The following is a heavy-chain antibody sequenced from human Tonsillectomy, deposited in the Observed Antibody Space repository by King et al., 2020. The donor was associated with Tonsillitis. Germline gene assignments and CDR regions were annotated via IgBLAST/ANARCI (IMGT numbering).Heavy chain of an antibody. CDR3: ARGRGYLSGYGMDV. Sequence: QLVQSGAEVKKPGASVKVSCKASGYTFTGYYMHWVRQAPGQGLEWMGWINPNSGGTNYAQTFQGRVTMTRDTSISTAYMELSRLRSDDTAVYYCARGRGYLSGYGMDVWGQGTTVTVSS. CDR1: GYTFTGYY. CDR2: INPNSGGT. D-gene: IGHD6-25*01. J-gene: IGHJ6*02. V-gene: IGHV1-2*02.